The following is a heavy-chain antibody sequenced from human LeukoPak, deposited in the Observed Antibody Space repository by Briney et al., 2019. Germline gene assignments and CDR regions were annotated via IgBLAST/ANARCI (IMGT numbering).Heavy chain of an antibody. CDR2: ITATSSST. V-gene: IGHV3-23*01. CDR3: ARVVPPTDYGSGSYFWDPYYFDY. Sequence: GGSLRLSCAASGFTFSSYGMSWVRQAPGKGLEWVSAITATSSSTYYADSVKGRFTISRDNSKNTLYLQMNSLRAEDTAVYYCARVVPPTDYGSGSYFWDPYYFDYWGQGTLVTVSS. CDR1: GFTFSSYG. J-gene: IGHJ4*02. D-gene: IGHD3-10*01.